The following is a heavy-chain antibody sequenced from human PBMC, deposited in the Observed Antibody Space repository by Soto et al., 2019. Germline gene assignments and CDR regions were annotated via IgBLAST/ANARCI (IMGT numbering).Heavy chain of an antibody. D-gene: IGHD3-10*01. CDR2: ISGSGGST. Sequence: EVQLLESGGGLVQPGGSLRLSCAASGFTFSSYAMSWVRQAPGKGLEWVSAISGSGGSTYYADSVKGRFTISRDNSKNTLYLQMKSLRAEDTAVYYWASIWSPHNWFDPWGQGTLVTVSS. CDR3: ASIWSPHNWFDP. J-gene: IGHJ5*02. CDR1: GFTFSSYA. V-gene: IGHV3-23*01.